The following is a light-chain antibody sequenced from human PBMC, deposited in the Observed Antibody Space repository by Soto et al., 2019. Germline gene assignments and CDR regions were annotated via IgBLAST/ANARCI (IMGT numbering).Light chain of an antibody. V-gene: IGKV3-20*01. Sequence: EIVLTQSPGTLSLSPGERAHLSCRASQSLNSFYLAWYQQKPGQAPRLLIYGSSNRATGIPDRFSGSGSGTDFTLTISRLDPEDFAVYYCQQYDISPRTFGQGTKVDIK. CDR2: GSS. CDR3: QQYDISPRT. CDR1: QSLNSFY. J-gene: IGKJ1*01.